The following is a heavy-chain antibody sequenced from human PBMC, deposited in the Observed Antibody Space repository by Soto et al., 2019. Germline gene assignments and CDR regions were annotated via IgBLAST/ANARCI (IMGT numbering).Heavy chain of an antibody. CDR3: ARDLSSADWSTYRMDV. CDR1: GYTFTSYG. D-gene: IGHD3-9*01. Sequence: ASVKVSCKASGYTFTSYGISWVRQAPGQGLEWMGWISAYNGNTNYAQKLQGRVTMTTDTSTSTAYMELRSLRSDDTAVYYCARDLSSADWSTYRMDVWGQGTTVTVSS. CDR2: ISAYNGNT. J-gene: IGHJ6*02. V-gene: IGHV1-18*01.